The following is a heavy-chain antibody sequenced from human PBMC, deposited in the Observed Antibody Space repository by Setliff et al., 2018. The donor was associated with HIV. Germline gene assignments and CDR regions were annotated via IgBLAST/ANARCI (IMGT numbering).Heavy chain of an antibody. CDR2: INHSGST. V-gene: IGHV4-34*01. J-gene: IGHJ4*02. Sequence: KTSETLSLTCAVYGGSFSGYYWSWTRQPPGKGLEWIGEINHSGSTNYNPSLKSRATISVDTSKNQFSLKLSSVTAADTAVYYCARVGSGDDYWGQGTLVTVSS. CDR1: GGSFSGYY. CDR3: ARVGSGDDY. D-gene: IGHD3-10*01.